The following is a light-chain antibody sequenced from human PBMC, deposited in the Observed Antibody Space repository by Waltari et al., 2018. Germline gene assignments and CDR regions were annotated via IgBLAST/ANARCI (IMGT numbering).Light chain of an antibody. Sequence: QSALTQPASVSGSPGQSIAISCTGARGDVGAYNHVSWSQHHPGKAPKLIIYDVNKRPSGVSDRFSGSKSGNTASLTISGLQAEDEADYYCSSFTSSSTYVFGTGTKVTVL. CDR3: SSFTSSSTYV. V-gene: IGLV2-14*03. J-gene: IGLJ1*01. CDR1: RGDVGAYNH. CDR2: DVN.